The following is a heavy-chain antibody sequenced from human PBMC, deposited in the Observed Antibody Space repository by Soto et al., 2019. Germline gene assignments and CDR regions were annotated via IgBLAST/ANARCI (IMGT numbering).Heavy chain of an antibody. CDR2: IYYSGST. Sequence: SETLSLTCTVSGGSISSGGYYWSWIRQHPGKGLEWIGYIYYSGSTYYNPSLKSRVTISVDTSKNQFSLKLSSLTAADTAVYYCARAVEGYDSSRGYFQHWGQGTLVTVSS. D-gene: IGHD3-22*01. CDR3: ARAVEGYDSSRGYFQH. V-gene: IGHV4-31*03. J-gene: IGHJ1*01. CDR1: GGSISSGGYY.